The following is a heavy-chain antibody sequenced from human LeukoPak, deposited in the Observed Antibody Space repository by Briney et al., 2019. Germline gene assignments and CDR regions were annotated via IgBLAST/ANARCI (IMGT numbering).Heavy chain of an antibody. CDR1: GFTFSSYS. V-gene: IGHV3-21*01. D-gene: IGHD3-10*01. CDR3: ARVRSYGSEVADY. Sequence: KPGGSLRLSCAASGFTFSSYSMNWVRQAPGKGLEWVSSISSSSSYIYYADSVKGRFTISRDNAKNSLYLQMNSLRAEDMAVYYCARVRSYGSEVADYWGQGTLVTVSS. CDR2: ISSSSSYI. J-gene: IGHJ4*02.